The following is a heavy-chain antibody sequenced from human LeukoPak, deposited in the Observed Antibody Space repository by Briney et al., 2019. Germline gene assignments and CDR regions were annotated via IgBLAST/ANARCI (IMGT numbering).Heavy chain of an antibody. CDR1: TYTFTDYY. Sequence: GASVKVSCKASTYTFTDYYLHWVRQAPGQGPQWMGWIDPNNGDTDYAQKFQGRVALTRDRSISTAYMELGRLTSDDTAVYYCARRSRNGLDAFDIWGQGTMVTVSS. D-gene: IGHD1-14*01. V-gene: IGHV1-2*02. CDR2: IDPNNGDT. CDR3: ARRSRNGLDAFDI. J-gene: IGHJ3*02.